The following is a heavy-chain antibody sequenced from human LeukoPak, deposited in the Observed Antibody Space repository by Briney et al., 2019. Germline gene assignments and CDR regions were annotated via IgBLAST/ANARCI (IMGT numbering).Heavy chain of an antibody. CDR3: ARDRRGGYVPY. V-gene: IGHV1-18*01. D-gene: IGHD5-12*01. CDR2: VSAYNGNT. J-gene: IGHJ4*02. Sequence: ASVKVSCKASGYTFTSYGISWVRQAPGQGLEWMGWVSAYNGNTNYAQKLQGRVTMTTDTSTSTAYMELRSLRSDDTAAYYCARDRRGGYVPYWGQGTLVTVSS. CDR1: GYTFTSYG.